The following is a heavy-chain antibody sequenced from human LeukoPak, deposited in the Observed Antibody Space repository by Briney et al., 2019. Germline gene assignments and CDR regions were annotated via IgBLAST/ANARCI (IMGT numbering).Heavy chain of an antibody. V-gene: IGHV3-33*01. Sequence: GGSLRLSCAASGFTFSSYGMHWVRQAPGKGLEWVAVIWYDGSNKYYADSVKGRFTISRDNSKNTLYLQMTILRAEDTALYYCARDRWQQLVSPLEWGQGTLVTVSS. J-gene: IGHJ4*02. CDR3: ARDRWQQLVSPLE. CDR1: GFTFSSYG. CDR2: IWYDGSNK. D-gene: IGHD6-13*01.